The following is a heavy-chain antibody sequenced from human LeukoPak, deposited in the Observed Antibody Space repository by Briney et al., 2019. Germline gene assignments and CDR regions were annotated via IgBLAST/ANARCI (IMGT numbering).Heavy chain of an antibody. V-gene: IGHV3-23*01. CDR1: VFTFISYA. J-gene: IGHJ4*02. D-gene: IGHD3-22*01. Sequence: RGALRLSRAASVFTFISYAMSWVRQAPGKGRVGVSAISGSGGRTYNADSVKGRFTISRDNSKNTLYLQMNSLRAEDTAVYYCAKVGYYYDSSGANTDYWGQGTLVTVPS. CDR2: ISGSGGRT. CDR3: AKVGYYYDSSGANTDY.